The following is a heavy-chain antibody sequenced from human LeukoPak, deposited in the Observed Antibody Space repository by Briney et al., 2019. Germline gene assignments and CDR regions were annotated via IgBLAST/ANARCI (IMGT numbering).Heavy chain of an antibody. CDR1: GFTFSGHS. Sequence: GGTLRLSCAASGFTFSGHSMSWVRQAPGKGLEWVSSISTSSSSIYYADSVKVRFTVSRDNAMNTLYLQVNSLRAEDTAVYYCARESYGSAYWGQGTLVTVSS. CDR3: ARESYGSAY. D-gene: IGHD5-18*01. J-gene: IGHJ4*02. CDR2: ISTSSSSI. V-gene: IGHV3-21*01.